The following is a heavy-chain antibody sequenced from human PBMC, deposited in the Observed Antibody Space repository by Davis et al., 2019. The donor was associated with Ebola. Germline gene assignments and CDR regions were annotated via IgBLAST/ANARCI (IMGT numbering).Heavy chain of an antibody. Sequence: ASVKVSCKASGYTFTSYYMHWVRQAPGQGLEWMGIINPSGGSTSYAQKFQGRVTMTRDTSTSTVYMELSSLRSEDTAVYYCARAGYDFWSGYPIDYWGQGTLVTVSS. V-gene: IGHV1-46*01. J-gene: IGHJ4*02. CDR2: INPSGGST. CDR3: ARAGYDFWSGYPIDY. D-gene: IGHD3-3*01. CDR1: GYTFTSYY.